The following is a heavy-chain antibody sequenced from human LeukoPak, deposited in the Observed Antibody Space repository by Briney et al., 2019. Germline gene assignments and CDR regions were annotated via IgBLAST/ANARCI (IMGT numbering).Heavy chain of an antibody. V-gene: IGHV3-23*01. CDR3: AKSFYGRNSLVGS. J-gene: IGHJ4*02. D-gene: IGHD4-23*01. CDR2: ISGSGGST. Sequence: GGSLRLSCAASGFTVSSNYMSWVRQAPGKGLEWVSAISGSGGSTSYTDSVKGRFTISRDNTKNTLYLQMNSLRAEDTAVYYCAKSFYGRNSLVGSWGQGTLVTVSS. CDR1: GFTVSSNY.